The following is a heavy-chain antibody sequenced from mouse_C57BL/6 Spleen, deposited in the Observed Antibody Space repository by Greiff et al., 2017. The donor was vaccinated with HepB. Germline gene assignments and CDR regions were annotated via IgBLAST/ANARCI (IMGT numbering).Heavy chain of an antibody. Sequence: EVKLQESGAELVRPGASVKLSCTASGFNIKDDYMHWVKQRPEQGLEWIGWIDPENGDTEYASKFQGKATITADTSSNTAYLQLSSLTSEDTAVYYCTRGSNCDYWGQGTTLTVSS. J-gene: IGHJ2*01. D-gene: IGHD5-1*01. CDR1: GFNIKDDY. CDR2: IDPENGDT. V-gene: IGHV14-4*01. CDR3: TRGSNCDY.